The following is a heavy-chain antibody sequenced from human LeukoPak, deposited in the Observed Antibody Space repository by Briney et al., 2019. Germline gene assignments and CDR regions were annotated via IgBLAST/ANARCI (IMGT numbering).Heavy chain of an antibody. D-gene: IGHD1-26*01. J-gene: IGHJ3*02. Sequence: PGGSLRLSCAASGFTFSSDWMTWVRLAPGKGLEWVANIKQDGSKKYYVDSVKGRFTISTDNAGNSLYLQMDSLRAEDTAVYYCARDFSPHYGETYYDAFDIWGQGTMVTVSS. CDR2: IKQDGSKK. V-gene: IGHV3-7*01. CDR1: GFTFSSDW. CDR3: ARDFSPHYGETYYDAFDI.